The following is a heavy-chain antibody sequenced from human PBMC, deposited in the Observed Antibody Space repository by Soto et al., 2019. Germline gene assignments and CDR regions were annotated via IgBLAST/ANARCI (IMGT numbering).Heavy chain of an antibody. D-gene: IGHD1-26*01. J-gene: IGHJ4*02. CDR3: AEGYAIVGATPGPY. CDR2: IVVGSGNT. V-gene: IGHV1-58*01. Sequence: ASVKVSCKASGFTFTSSAVQWVRQARGQRLEWIGWIVVGSGNTNYAQKFQERVTITRDMSTSTAYMELSSLRSEDTAVYYCAEGYAIVGATPGPYWGQGTLVTVSS. CDR1: GFTFTSSA.